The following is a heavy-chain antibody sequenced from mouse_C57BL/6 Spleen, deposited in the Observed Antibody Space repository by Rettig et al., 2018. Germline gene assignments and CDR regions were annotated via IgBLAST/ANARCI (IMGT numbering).Heavy chain of an antibody. V-gene: IGHV1-76*01. Sequence: QVQLKQSGAELVRPGASVKLSCKASGYTFTDYYINWVKQRPGQGLEWIARIYPGSGNAYYNEKFKGKATLTAEKSSSTAYMQLSSLTSEDSAVYFCARRYFDVWGTGTTVTVSS. J-gene: IGHJ1*03. CDR3: ARRYFDV. CDR2: IYPGSGNA. CDR1: GYTFTDYY.